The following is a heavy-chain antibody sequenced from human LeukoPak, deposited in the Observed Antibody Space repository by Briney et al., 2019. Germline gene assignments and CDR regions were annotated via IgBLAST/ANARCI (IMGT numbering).Heavy chain of an antibody. J-gene: IGHJ4*02. CDR2: IIPILGTA. D-gene: IGHD3-10*01. Sequence: ASVKVSCKASGGTFSSYAISWVRQAPGQGLEWMGGIIPILGTANYAQKFQGRVTITTDESTSTAYMELSSLRSEDTAVYYCARGLYYYGSGSYPRAYYFDYWGQGTLVTVSS. CDR1: GGTFSSYA. V-gene: IGHV1-69*05. CDR3: ARGLYYYGSGSYPRAYYFDY.